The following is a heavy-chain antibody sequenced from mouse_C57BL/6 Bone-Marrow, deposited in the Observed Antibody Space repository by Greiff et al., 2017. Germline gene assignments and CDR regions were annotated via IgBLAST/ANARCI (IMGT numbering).Heavy chain of an antibody. V-gene: IGHV1-81*01. J-gene: IGHJ2*01. Sequence: VQLQQSGAELARPGASVKLSCKASGYTFTSSGISWVKQRPGQGLEWIGEIYPRSGNTYYNEKFKGKATLTADKSSSPAYMELRSLTSEDSAVYFCARSGYGTPFDYWGQGTTLTVSS. CDR3: ARSGYGTPFDY. D-gene: IGHD2-10*02. CDR1: GYTFTSSG. CDR2: IYPRSGNT.